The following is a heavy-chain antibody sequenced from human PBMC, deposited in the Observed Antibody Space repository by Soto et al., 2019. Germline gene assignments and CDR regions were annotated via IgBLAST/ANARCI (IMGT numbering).Heavy chain of an antibody. V-gene: IGHV1-18*04. CDR2: ISAYNGNT. J-gene: IGHJ4*02. Sequence: ASVKVSCKASGYTFTSCGISWVRQAPGQGLEWMGWISAYNGNTNYAQKLQGRVTMTTDTSTSTAYMELRGLRSDDTAVYYCAREYYDSSGYYYVRGPFDYWGQGTLVTVSS. CDR1: GYTFTSCG. CDR3: AREYYDSSGYYYVRGPFDY. D-gene: IGHD3-22*01.